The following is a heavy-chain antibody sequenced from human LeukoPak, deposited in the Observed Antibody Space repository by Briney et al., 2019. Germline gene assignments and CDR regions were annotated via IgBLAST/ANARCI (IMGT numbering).Heavy chain of an antibody. J-gene: IGHJ3*02. CDR2: IYPGDSDT. CDR3: ARPRDSSSWYDAFDI. D-gene: IGHD6-13*01. CDR1: GYSFTSYW. Sequence: GESLKISCKGSGYSFTSYWIGWVRQMPGKGLEWMGIIYPGDSDTRYSPSFQGQDTISADKSISTAYLQWSSLKASDTAMYYCARPRDSSSWYDAFDIWGQGTMVTVSS. V-gene: IGHV5-51*01.